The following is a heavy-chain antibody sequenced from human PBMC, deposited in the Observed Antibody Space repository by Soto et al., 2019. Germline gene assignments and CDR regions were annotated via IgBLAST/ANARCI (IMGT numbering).Heavy chain of an antibody. CDR2: ISGTGSGT. V-gene: IGHV3-23*01. Sequence: PGGSLRLSCAASGFTFSGSAMSWVRQAPGKGLEWVSSISGTGSGTYYADSVKGRFTISRDNSKNMLYLQMNILRAEDTAIYQCAEYTSSWYFAHWGQGTLVTVSS. CDR1: GFTFSGSA. CDR3: AEYTSSWYFAH. D-gene: IGHD6-13*01. J-gene: IGHJ5*02.